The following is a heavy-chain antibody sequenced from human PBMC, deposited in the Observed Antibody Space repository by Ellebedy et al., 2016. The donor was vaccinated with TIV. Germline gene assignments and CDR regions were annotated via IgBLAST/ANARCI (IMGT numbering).Heavy chain of an antibody. V-gene: IGHV4-59*01. CDR3: ARARGGSYYLDY. J-gene: IGHJ4*02. CDR2: IYYSGST. Sequence: SETLSLTCAVYGGSFSGYYWSWIRQPPGKGLEWIGYIYYSGSTNYNPSLKSRVTISVDTSKNQFSLKLSSVTAADTAVYYCARARGGSYYLDYWGQGTLVTVSS. CDR1: GGSFSGYY. D-gene: IGHD1-26*01.